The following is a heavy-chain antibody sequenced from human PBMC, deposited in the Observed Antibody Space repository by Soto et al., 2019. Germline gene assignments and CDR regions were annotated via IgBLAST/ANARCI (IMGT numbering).Heavy chain of an antibody. J-gene: IGHJ4*02. CDR1: GFTFSSYA. D-gene: IGHD6-19*01. V-gene: IGHV3-30-3*01. Sequence: QVQLVESGGGVVQPGRSLRLSCAASGFTFSSYAMHWVRQAPGKGLEWVAVISDDGSNKYYADSVNGRFTISRDISYNTLYLQMNILRAEDTAVYDGAREGIAVDGDNFAYWGQGTLVTVSS. CDR2: ISDDGSNK. CDR3: AREGIAVDGDNFAY.